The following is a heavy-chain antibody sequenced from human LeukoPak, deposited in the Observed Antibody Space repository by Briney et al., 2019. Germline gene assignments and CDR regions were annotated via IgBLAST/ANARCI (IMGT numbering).Heavy chain of an antibody. D-gene: IGHD3-3*01. CDR3: ATGVYDFWSGYLYY. Sequence: GGSLRLSCAASGFTFSSYAMSWVRQAPGKGLEWVSVISGSGGSTYYADSVKGRFTISRDNSKNTLNLQMNSLRAEDTAVYYCATGVYDFWSGYLYYWGQGTLVTVSS. CDR2: ISGSGGST. J-gene: IGHJ4*02. CDR1: GFTFSSYA. V-gene: IGHV3-23*01.